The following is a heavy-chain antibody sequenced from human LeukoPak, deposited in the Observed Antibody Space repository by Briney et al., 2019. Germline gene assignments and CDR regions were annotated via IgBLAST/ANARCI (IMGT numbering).Heavy chain of an antibody. D-gene: IGHD6-19*01. V-gene: IGHV4-61*02. Sequence: SQTLSLTCTVSGNSISSGDNYWSWIRQPAGKGLEWIATISHSGSTYYNPSLKSQVTISVDTSKNQFSLKLSSVTAADTAVYYCARGGLDYFDSWGQGTLVTVSS. J-gene: IGHJ4*02. CDR1: GNSISSGDNY. CDR3: ARGGLDYFDS. CDR2: ISHSGST.